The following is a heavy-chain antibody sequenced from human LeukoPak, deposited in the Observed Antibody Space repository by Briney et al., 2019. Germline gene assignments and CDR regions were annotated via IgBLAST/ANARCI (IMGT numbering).Heavy chain of an antibody. CDR3: ATGQSGVYVIRIEY. CDR1: GGSITNNGRY. D-gene: IGHD2-8*01. J-gene: IGHJ4*02. Sequence: SETLSLTCTVSGGSITNNGRYWAWIRQPPGKGLEWIGTIYHTGATYYNPSLKSRVTISVDTSKNQFSLNLSSVTAADTALYFCATGQSGVYVIRIEYWSQGSLVTVSS. V-gene: IGHV4-39*07. CDR2: IYHTGAT.